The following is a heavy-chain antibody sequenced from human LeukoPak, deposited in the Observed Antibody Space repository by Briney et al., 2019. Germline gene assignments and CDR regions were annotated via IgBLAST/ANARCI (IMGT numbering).Heavy chain of an antibody. J-gene: IGHJ4*02. CDR2: IYYSGST. CDR3: ARGPPRRTDY. V-gene: IGHV4-59*08. Sequence: SETLSLTCTVSGGSISSYYWSWIRQPPGKGLEWIGYIYYSGSTNYNPSLKSRVTISVDTSKNQFSLKLSSVTAADTAVYYCARGPPRRTDYWGQGTLVTVSS. CDR1: GGSISSYY.